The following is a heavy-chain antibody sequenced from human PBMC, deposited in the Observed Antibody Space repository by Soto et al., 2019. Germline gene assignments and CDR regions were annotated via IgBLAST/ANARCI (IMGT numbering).Heavy chain of an antibody. D-gene: IGHD6-13*01. J-gene: IGHJ4*02. V-gene: IGHV1-18*01. CDR1: GDRFTSYG. CDR3: ARVSLIAAAEGY. Sequence: GTSVKLSCEACGDRFTSYGISWVRQAPGQGLEWMGWISAYNGNTNYAQKLQGRVTMTTDTSTSTAYMELRSLRSDDTAVYYCARVSLIAAAEGYWGQGTLVTVSS. CDR2: ISAYNGNT.